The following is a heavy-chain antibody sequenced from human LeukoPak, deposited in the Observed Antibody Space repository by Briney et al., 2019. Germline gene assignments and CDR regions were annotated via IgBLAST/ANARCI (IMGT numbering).Heavy chain of an antibody. Sequence: PSETLSLTCAVSDDSFSSHYWTWIRQPPGKGLEWIGYIYYSGSTNYNPSLKSRVTISVDTSKNQFSLKLSSVTAADTAVYYCARIVVVPAAIPGYKFDPWGQGTLVTVSS. CDR2: IYYSGST. CDR3: ARIVVVPAAIPGYKFDP. D-gene: IGHD2-2*02. J-gene: IGHJ5*02. V-gene: IGHV4-59*11. CDR1: DDSFSSHY.